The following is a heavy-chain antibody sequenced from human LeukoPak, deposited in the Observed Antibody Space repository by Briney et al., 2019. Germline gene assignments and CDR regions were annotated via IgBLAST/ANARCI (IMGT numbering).Heavy chain of an antibody. CDR3: ARRPAYYYDSSGYLDHAFDI. D-gene: IGHD3-22*01. CDR1: RFTFSTYW. CDR2: IYPGDSDT. Sequence: NPGGSLRLSCAASRFTFSTYWMSWVRQMPGKGLEWVGIIYPGDSDTRYSPSFQGQVTISADKSISTAYLQWSRLKASDTAMYYCARRPAYYYDSSGYLDHAFDIWGQGTMVTVSS. J-gene: IGHJ3*02. V-gene: IGHV5-51*01.